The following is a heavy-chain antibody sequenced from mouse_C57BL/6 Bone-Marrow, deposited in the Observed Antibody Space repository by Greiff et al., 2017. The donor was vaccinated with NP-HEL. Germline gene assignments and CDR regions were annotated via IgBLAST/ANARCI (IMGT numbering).Heavy chain of an antibody. CDR1: GFTFSDYY. Sequence: EVQLVESGGGLVQPGGSLKLSCAASGFTFSDYYMYWVRQTPEKRLEWVAYISNGGGSTYYPDSVKGRFTISRDNAKNTLYLQMSRLKSEDTAMYYCARHVWGPWVAYWGQGTLVTVSA. CDR3: ARHVWGPWVAY. V-gene: IGHV5-12*01. CDR2: ISNGGGST. J-gene: IGHJ3*01.